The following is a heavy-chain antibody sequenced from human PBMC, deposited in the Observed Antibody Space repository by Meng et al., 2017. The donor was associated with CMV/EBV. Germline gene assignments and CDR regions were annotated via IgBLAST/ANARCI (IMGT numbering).Heavy chain of an antibody. J-gene: IGHJ4*02. CDR3: ARGGSDSSGWYFDY. V-gene: IGHV4-31*02. CDR1: GGSISSGGYY. Sequence: SGGSISSGGYYWNWIRQHPGKGLEWIGYIYYSGSTYYNPSLKSRVTISVDTSKNQFSLKLSSVTAADTAVYYCARGGSDSSGWYFDYWGQGTLVTVSS. CDR2: IYYSGST. D-gene: IGHD6-19*01.